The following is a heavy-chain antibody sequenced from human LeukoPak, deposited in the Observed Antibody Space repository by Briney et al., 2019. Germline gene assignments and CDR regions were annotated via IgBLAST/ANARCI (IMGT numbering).Heavy chain of an antibody. D-gene: IGHD1-26*01. Sequence: ESGPALVKPTHTLTLTCTFSGFSLRSTGMCVTWIRQPPGKALEWLARIDWDDDKYYRPSLETRLSISKDTSINQVVLTMTNMEPEDTATYYCARIVSIRSGTYFEDSWGQGTLVTVSS. CDR1: GFSLRSTGMC. CDR2: IDWDDDK. CDR3: ARIVSIRSGTYFEDS. J-gene: IGHJ4*02. V-gene: IGHV2-70*11.